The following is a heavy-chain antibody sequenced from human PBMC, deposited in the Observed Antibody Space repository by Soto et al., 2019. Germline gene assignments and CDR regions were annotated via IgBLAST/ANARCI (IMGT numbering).Heavy chain of an antibody. CDR1: GFTFSSYW. CDR3: AREQRGYCSSTSCSPFDY. D-gene: IGHD2-2*01. CDR2: INSDGSST. V-gene: IGHV3-74*01. J-gene: IGHJ4*02. Sequence: GGSLRLSCAASGFTFSSYWMHWVRQAPGKGLVWVSRINSDGSSTNYADFVKGRFTMFRDNAKNTLYLQMNSLRAEDTAVYYCAREQRGYCSSTSCSPFDYWGQGTLVTVSS.